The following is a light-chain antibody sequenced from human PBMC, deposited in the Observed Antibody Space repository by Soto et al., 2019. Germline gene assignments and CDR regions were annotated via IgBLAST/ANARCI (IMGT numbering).Light chain of an antibody. CDR1: SSDVGGYNY. CDR2: EVN. J-gene: IGLJ1*01. V-gene: IGLV2-14*01. CDR3: QSYDNSLSGSYV. Sequence: QSALTQPASVSGSPGQSITISCTGTSSDVGGYNYVSWYQHHPVKGPKLIIYEVNNRPSGVSDRFSGSKFGNTASLTISGLQAEDEADYYCQSYDNSLSGSYVFGTGTKVTVL.